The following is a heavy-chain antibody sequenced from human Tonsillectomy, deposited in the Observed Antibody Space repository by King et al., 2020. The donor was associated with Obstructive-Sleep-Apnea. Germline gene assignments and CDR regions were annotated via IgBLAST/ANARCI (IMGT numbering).Heavy chain of an antibody. V-gene: IGHV4-31*03. D-gene: IGHD3-10*01. Sequence: QLQESGPGLVKPSQTLSLTCTVSGGSISSGGYYWSWIRQHPGKGLEWIGYIYYSGSTYYNPSLKSRVTISVDTYKNQFSLKLSSVTAADTAVYYCARGLGLDRYGSGTEIGMDVWGQGTTVTVSS. CDR3: ARGLGLDRYGSGTEIGMDV. CDR2: IYYSGST. J-gene: IGHJ6*02. CDR1: GGSISSGGYY.